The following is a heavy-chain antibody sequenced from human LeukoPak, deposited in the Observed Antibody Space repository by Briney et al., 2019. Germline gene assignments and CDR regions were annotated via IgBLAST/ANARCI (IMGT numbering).Heavy chain of an antibody. CDR3: ARDLYYDILTGYYGDY. Sequence: KSSEALSLTCAVSGYSISSGYYWGWIRQPPGKGLEWIGSIYHSGSTYYNPSLKSRVTISVDTSKNQFSLKLSSVTAADTAVYYCARDLYYDILTGYYGDYWGQGTLVTVSS. D-gene: IGHD3-9*01. CDR2: IYHSGST. CDR1: GYSISSGYY. J-gene: IGHJ4*02. V-gene: IGHV4-38-2*02.